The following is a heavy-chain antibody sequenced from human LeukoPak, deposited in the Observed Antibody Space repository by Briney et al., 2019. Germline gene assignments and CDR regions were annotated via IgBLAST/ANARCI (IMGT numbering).Heavy chain of an antibody. CDR3: ARGSSNYYDSADWDFQH. D-gene: IGHD3-22*01. Sequence: ASVKVSCKASGYTFTGYYMHWVRQAPGQGLEWMGWINPNSGNTGYAQKFQGRVTITRNTSISTAYMELSSLRSEDTAVYYCARGSSNYYDSADWDFQHWGQGTLVTVSS. CDR1: GYTFTGYY. J-gene: IGHJ1*01. V-gene: IGHV1-8*03. CDR2: INPNSGNT.